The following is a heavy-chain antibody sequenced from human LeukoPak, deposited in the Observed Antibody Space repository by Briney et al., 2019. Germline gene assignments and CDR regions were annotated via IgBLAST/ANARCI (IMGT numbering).Heavy chain of an antibody. D-gene: IGHD6-19*01. CDR3: AKETYNTGRYGVH. J-gene: IGHJ4*02. Sequence: GGSLRLSCAASGFSFRSSAMSWVRQAPGKGLEWVSAFFGSDDSTFFADSLKGRFTISSDTSKTTVYLQMNRLTAEDTAVYYCAKETYNTGRYGVHWGPGTLVTVSS. CDR1: GFSFRSSA. CDR2: FFGSDDST. V-gene: IGHV3-23*01.